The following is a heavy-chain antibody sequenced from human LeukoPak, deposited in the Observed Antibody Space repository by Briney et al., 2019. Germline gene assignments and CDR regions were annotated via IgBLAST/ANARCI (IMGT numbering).Heavy chain of an antibody. J-gene: IGHJ3*02. CDR1: GGFISSSSYY. Sequence: SETLSLTCTVSGGFISSSSYYWGWIRQPPGKGLEWIGSIYYSGSTYYNPSLKSRVTISVDTSKNQFSLKLSSVTAADTAVYYCARPYYYDSSGVKDAFDIWGQGTMVTVSS. CDR3: ARPYYYDSSGVKDAFDI. D-gene: IGHD3-22*01. V-gene: IGHV4-39*07. CDR2: IYYSGST.